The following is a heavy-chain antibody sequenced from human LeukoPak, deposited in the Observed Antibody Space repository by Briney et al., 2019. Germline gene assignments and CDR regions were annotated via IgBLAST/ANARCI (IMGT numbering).Heavy chain of an antibody. Sequence: PGGSLRLSCAASGFTFSSYAMSWVRQAPGKGLEWVSAISGSGGSTYYADSVKGRFTISRDNSKNKLYLQMNSLRAEDTAVYYCATEREGYYYDSSGYYIDYWGQGTLVTVSS. CDR2: ISGSGGST. CDR1: GFTFSSYA. V-gene: IGHV3-23*01. CDR3: ATEREGYYYDSSGYYIDY. J-gene: IGHJ4*02. D-gene: IGHD3-22*01.